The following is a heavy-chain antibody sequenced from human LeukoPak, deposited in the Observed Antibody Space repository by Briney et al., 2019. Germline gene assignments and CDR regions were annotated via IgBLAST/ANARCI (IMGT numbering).Heavy chain of an antibody. CDR3: ARDPTTVTKGLDI. CDR1: ASSISSHS. J-gene: IGHJ3*02. D-gene: IGHD4-17*01. V-gene: IGHV4-59*11. Sequence: SETLSLTCTVSASSISSHSWGWIRQPPGKGLEWIGYISYIGSTNYNPSLKSRVTISVDASKNQFSLKLSSVTAADAAVYFCARDPTTVTKGLDIWGQGTMVTVSS. CDR2: ISYIGST.